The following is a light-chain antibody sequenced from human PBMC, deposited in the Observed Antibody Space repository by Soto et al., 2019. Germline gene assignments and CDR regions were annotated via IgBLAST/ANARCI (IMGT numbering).Light chain of an antibody. V-gene: IGLV2-14*01. CDR2: DVS. CDR1: SSDVGGYNY. J-gene: IGLJ1*01. CDR3: SSYTSSSTLLYV. Sequence: QSVLTQPASVSGSPGQSITISCTGTSSDVGGYNYVSWYQQHPGKAPKLMIYDVSNRPSGVSNRFSGSKSGNTAARTISGLQAEDEAEYYCSSYTSSSTLLYVFGTGTKLTVL.